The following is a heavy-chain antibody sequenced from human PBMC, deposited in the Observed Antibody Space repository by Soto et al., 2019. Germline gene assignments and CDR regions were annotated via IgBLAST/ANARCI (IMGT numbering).Heavy chain of an antibody. D-gene: IGHD6-19*01. CDR1: GYTFTSYY. CDR3: ASFFVVAGTGDGYFDL. V-gene: IGHV1-46*01. CDR2: INPSGGST. Sequence: QVQLVQSGAEVKKPGASVKVSCKASGYTFTSYYMHWVRQAPGQGLEWMGIINPSGGSTSYAQKFQGRVTMTRDTSTSTVYMELSSLRSEDTAVYYCASFFVVAGTGDGYFDLWGRGTLVTVSS. J-gene: IGHJ2*01.